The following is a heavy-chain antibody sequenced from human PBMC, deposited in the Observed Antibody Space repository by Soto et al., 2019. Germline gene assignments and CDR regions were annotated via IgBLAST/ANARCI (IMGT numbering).Heavy chain of an antibody. D-gene: IGHD3-9*01. CDR1: GGSISSSHW. J-gene: IGHJ3*01. V-gene: IGHV4-4*02. CDR3: ARVVLTITRGAFDA. Sequence: QVQLQESGPGLVKPSGTLSLTCAVSGGSISSSHWWTWVRQSPGKGLEYIGEISHSGTSNSNPSLKSRLTLSVHKSKNHFSLTLTSVTAADTAVYYCARVVLTITRGAFDAWGQGTLVIVSS. CDR2: ISHSGTS.